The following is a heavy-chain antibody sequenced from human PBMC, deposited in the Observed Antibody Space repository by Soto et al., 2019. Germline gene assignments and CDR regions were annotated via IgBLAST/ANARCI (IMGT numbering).Heavy chain of an antibody. CDR1: GFTFSSYA. Sequence: GGSLRLSCAASGFTFSSYAMSWVRQAPGKGLEWVSAISGSGGSTYYADSVKGRFTISRDNSKNTLYLQMNSLRAEDTAVYYCAKAGLVYADYYYGMDVWGQGTTVTVSS. J-gene: IGHJ6*02. CDR2: ISGSGGST. V-gene: IGHV3-23*01. D-gene: IGHD2-8*01. CDR3: AKAGLVYADYYYGMDV.